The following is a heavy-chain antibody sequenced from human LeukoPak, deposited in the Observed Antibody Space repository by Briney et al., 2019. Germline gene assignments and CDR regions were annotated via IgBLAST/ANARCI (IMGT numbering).Heavy chain of an antibody. CDR2: ISYDGSNK. CDR1: GFTFSSYG. V-gene: IGHV3-30*18. D-gene: IGHD5-24*01. CDR3: AKSARRDGYKKGELFDY. J-gene: IGHJ4*02. Sequence: PGRSLRLSCAASGFTFSSYGMHSVRQAPGKGLEWVAVISYDGSNKYYADSVKGRFTISRDNSKNTLYLQMNSLRAEDTAVYYCAKSARRDGYKKGELFDYWGQGTLVTVSS.